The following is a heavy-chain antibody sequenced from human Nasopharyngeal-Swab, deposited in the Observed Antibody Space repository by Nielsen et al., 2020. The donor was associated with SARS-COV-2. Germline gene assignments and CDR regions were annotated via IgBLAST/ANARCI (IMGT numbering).Heavy chain of an antibody. V-gene: IGHV4-39*01. J-gene: IGHJ4*02. CDR1: GGSISSSSYY. CDR2: IYYSGST. D-gene: IGHD3-22*01. Sequence: GSLRLSCTVSGGSISSSSYYWGWIRQPPGKGLEWIGSIYYSGSTYYNPSLKSRVTISVDTSKNQFSLKLSSVTAADTAVYYWAKQYYYDSSGYDPRSYYFDYWGQGTLVTVSS. CDR3: AKQYYYDSSGYDPRSYYFDY.